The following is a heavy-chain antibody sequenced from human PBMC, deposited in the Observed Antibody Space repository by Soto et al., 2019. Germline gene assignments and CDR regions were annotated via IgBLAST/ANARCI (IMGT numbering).Heavy chain of an antibody. CDR3: ARLRYAGSSSYQRGRDY. CDR1: GGSISSSSYY. Sequence: PSETRSLTCTVAGGSISSSSYYWGWIRQPPGKGLEGIGSIYYSGSTYYNPSPKTRVTISLATSTHKFSLKLSSVTAADTAVYYCARLRYAGSSSYQRGRDYWGQGTLVTVSS. V-gene: IGHV4-39*01. D-gene: IGHD6-13*01. CDR2: IYYSGST. J-gene: IGHJ4*02.